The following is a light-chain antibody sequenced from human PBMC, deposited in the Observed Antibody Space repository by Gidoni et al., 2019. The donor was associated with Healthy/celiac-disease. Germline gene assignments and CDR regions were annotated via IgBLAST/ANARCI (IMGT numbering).Light chain of an antibody. CDR3: SSYAGSNNLV. V-gene: IGLV2-8*01. Sequence: QSALTQPPSASGSPGHSVTIPCTGTSSDVGGYNYVSWYQQHPGKAPKLMIYEVSKRPLGVPDRFSGSKSGNTASLTVSGLQAEDEADYYCSSYAGSNNLVFGGGTKLTVL. CDR2: EVS. J-gene: IGLJ2*01. CDR1: SSDVGGYNY.